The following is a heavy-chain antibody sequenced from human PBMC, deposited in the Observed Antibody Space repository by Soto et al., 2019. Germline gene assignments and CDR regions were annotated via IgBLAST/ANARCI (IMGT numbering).Heavy chain of an antibody. V-gene: IGHV4-39*01. D-gene: IGHD1-26*01. CDR1: GGSISSGGYS. CDR2: IYYSGST. J-gene: IGHJ4*02. Sequence: SETLSLTCAVSGGSISSGGYSWSWIRQPPGKGLEWIGSIYYSGSTYYNPSLKSRVTISVDTSKNQFSLKLSSVTAADTAVYYCARLHFPMATTKGYFDYWGQGTLVTVSS. CDR3: ARLHFPMATTKGYFDY.